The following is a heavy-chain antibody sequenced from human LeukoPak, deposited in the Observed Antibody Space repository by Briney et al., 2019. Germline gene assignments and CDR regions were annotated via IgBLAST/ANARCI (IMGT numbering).Heavy chain of an antibody. J-gene: IGHJ4*02. V-gene: IGHV3-74*01. D-gene: IGHD4-23*01. Sequence: GGSLRLSCAASGFTFSSYGMHWVRQVPGKGLAWVSRINSDGSSTAYADSVKGRFTVSRDNAKNTLYLQMNSLRVEDTAVYYCARAFTVVSHYYFDYWGQGTLVTVSS. CDR3: ARAFTVVSHYYFDY. CDR1: GFTFSSYG. CDR2: INSDGSST.